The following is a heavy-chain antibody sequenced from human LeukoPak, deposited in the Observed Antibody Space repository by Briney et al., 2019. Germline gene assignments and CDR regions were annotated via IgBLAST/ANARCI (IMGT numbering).Heavy chain of an antibody. CDR2: INHSGST. V-gene: IGHV4-34*01. Sequence: SETLSLTCAVSGGSFSGYSWSWIRQPPGKGLEWIGEINHSGSTNYNPSLKSRVTISVDTSKNQFSLKLSSVTAADTAVYYCARRSYYDSSGYYDYWGQGTLVTVSS. D-gene: IGHD3-22*01. CDR1: GGSFSGYS. J-gene: IGHJ4*02. CDR3: ARRSYYDSSGYYDY.